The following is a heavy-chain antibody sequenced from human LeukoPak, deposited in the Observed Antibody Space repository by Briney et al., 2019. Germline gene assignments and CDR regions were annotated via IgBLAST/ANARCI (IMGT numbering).Heavy chain of an antibody. Sequence: KSPETLSLTCAVYGGSFSGYYWSWIRQPPGKGLEWIGEINHSGSTNYNPSLKSRVTISVDTFKNQFSLKLSSVTAADTAVYYCARGKHYYDSSGYYYHFDYWGQGTLVTVSS. CDR3: ARGKHYYDSSGYYYHFDY. CDR1: GGSFSGYY. V-gene: IGHV4-34*01. J-gene: IGHJ4*02. D-gene: IGHD3-22*01. CDR2: INHSGST.